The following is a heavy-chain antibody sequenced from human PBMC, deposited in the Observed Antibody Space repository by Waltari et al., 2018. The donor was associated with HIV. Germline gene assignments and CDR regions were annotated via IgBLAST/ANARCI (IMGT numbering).Heavy chain of an antibody. V-gene: IGHV4-4*07. D-gene: IGHD2-15*01. CDR3: ARGQYCSGGSCYAAFDY. Sequence: QVQLQESGPGLVKPSETLSLTCTASGGSISGYYWRWIRQPAGKGLEWIGRFHSSGSTNYNPSLKSRVTISVDTSKNQFSLKVTSVTAADTAVYYCARGQYCSGGSCYAAFDYWGQGTLVTVSS. CDR1: GGSISGYY. CDR2: FHSSGST. J-gene: IGHJ4*02.